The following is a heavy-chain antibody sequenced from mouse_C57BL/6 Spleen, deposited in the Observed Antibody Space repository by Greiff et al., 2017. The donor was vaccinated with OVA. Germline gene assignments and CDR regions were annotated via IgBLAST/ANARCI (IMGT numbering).Heavy chain of an antibody. Sequence: EVQLQESGPGLVKPSQSLSLTCSVTGYSITSGYYWNWIRQFPGNKLEWMGYISYDGSNNYNPSLKNRISITRDTSKNQFFLKLNSVTTEDTATYYCARGGGSSFDYWGQGTTLTVSS. D-gene: IGHD1-1*01. J-gene: IGHJ2*01. CDR1: GYSITSGYY. V-gene: IGHV3-6*01. CDR2: ISYDGSN. CDR3: ARGGGSSFDY.